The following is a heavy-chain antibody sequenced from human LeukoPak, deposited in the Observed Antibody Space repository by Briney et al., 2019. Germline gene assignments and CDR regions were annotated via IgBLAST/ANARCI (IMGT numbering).Heavy chain of an antibody. CDR2: INRSGST. V-gene: IGHV4-34*01. J-gene: IGHJ6*03. Sequence: SETLSLTCAVYGGSFNGYYWTWIRQPPGKGLEWIGEINRSGSTNYNPSLKSRVSISVDTSKNQFFLNVSSVTAADTAVYYCARGRSLRPYYFYYYLDVWGNETTGTVS. CDR3: ARGRSLRPYYFYYYLDV. CDR1: GGSFNGYY. D-gene: IGHD5/OR15-5a*01.